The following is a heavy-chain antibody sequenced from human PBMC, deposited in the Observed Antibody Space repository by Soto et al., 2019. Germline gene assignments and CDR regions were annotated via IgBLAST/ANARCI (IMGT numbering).Heavy chain of an antibody. J-gene: IGHJ4*02. Sequence: ASVKVSCKASGGTFSSYAISWVRQAPGQGLEWMGGIIPIFGTANYAQKFQGRVTITADESTSTAYMELSSLRSEDTAVYYCARTPVYDILTGYSSDGYWGQGTLVTVSS. V-gene: IGHV1-69*13. CDR1: GGTFSSYA. CDR2: IIPIFGTA. CDR3: ARTPVYDILTGYSSDGY. D-gene: IGHD3-9*01.